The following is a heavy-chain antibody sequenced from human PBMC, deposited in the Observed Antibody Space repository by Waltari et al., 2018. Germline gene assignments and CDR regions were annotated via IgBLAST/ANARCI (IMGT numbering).Heavy chain of an antibody. CDR1: GGSIRSGSYY. D-gene: IGHD3-10*01. CDR2: IYTSGST. Sequence: QVQLQESGPGLVKPSQTLSLTCTVSGGSIRSGSYYWSWIRQPAGKGLEWIGYIYTSGSTNYNPSLKSRVTISVDTSKNQFSLKLSSVTAADTAVYYCARYQTYYYGSGSYYNNYFDYWGQGTLVTVSS. CDR3: ARYQTYYYGSGSYYNNYFDY. J-gene: IGHJ4*02. V-gene: IGHV4-61*09.